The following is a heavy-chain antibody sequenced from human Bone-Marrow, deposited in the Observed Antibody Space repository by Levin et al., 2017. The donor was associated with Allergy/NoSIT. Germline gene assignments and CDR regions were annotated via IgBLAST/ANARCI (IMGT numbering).Heavy chain of an antibody. CDR2: IYYSGGT. Sequence: PSETLSLSCTVSGDSINNYYWSWIRQPPGKGLEWIGQIYYSGGTSYNPSLGGRVTISLDRSRNHFSLKLTSVTAADTALYYCARDKDLYGMNYFGPWGQGTLVTVSS. CDR1: GDSINNYY. V-gene: IGHV4-59*01. J-gene: IGHJ5*02. D-gene: IGHD1-7*01. CDR3: ARDKDLYGMNYFGP.